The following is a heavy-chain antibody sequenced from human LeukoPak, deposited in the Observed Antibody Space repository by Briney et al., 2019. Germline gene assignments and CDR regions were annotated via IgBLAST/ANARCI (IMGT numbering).Heavy chain of an antibody. CDR3: ARAPLRRFGEFTFDY. CDR2: IYYSGST. V-gene: IGHV4-59*01. Sequence: SETLSLTCTVSGGSISSYYWSWIRQPPGKGLEWIGYIYYSGSTNYNPSLKSRVTISVDTSKDQFSLKLSSVTAADTAVYYCARAPLRRFGEFTFDYWGQGTLVTVSS. CDR1: GGSISSYY. J-gene: IGHJ4*02. D-gene: IGHD3-10*01.